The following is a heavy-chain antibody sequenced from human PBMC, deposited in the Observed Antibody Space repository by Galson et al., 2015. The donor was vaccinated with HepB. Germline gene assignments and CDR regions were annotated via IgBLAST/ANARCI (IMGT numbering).Heavy chain of an antibody. Sequence: LSLTCTVSGGSISSGGYYWSWIRQHPGKGLEWIGYIYYSGSTYYNPSLKSRVTISVDTSKNQFSLKLSSVTAADTAVYYCARDRSASYGAFDIWGQGTMVTVSS. V-gene: IGHV4-31*03. D-gene: IGHD2-8*01. CDR3: ARDRSASYGAFDI. J-gene: IGHJ3*02. CDR2: IYYSGST. CDR1: GGSISSGGYY.